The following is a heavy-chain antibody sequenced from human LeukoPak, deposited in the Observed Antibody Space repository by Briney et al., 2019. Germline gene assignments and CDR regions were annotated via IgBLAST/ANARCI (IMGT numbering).Heavy chain of an antibody. CDR3: ARRFSGSGSPITY. Sequence: ASVKVSCRASGYTFTGYYMHWVRQAPGQGLEWMGWINPNSGGTNYAQKFQGRVTMTRNTSISTAYMELSSLRSEDTAVYYCARRFSGSGSPITYWGQGTLVTVSS. D-gene: IGHD3-10*01. V-gene: IGHV1-2*02. CDR2: INPNSGGT. J-gene: IGHJ4*02. CDR1: GYTFTGYY.